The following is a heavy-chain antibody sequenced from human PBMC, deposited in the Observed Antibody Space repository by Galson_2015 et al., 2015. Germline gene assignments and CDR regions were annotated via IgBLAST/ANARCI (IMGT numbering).Heavy chain of an antibody. Sequence: QSGAEVKKPGESLQISCKGSGYSFTSYWIGWVRQMPGKGLEWMGIIYPGDSDTRYSPSFQGQVTISADKSISTAYLQWSSLKASDTAMYYCARQGLIVDYYDSSGYRPPRPAFDIWGQGTMVTVSS. CDR1: GYSFTSYW. CDR3: ARQGLIVDYYDSSGYRPPRPAFDI. V-gene: IGHV5-51*01. CDR2: IYPGDSDT. J-gene: IGHJ3*02. D-gene: IGHD3-22*01.